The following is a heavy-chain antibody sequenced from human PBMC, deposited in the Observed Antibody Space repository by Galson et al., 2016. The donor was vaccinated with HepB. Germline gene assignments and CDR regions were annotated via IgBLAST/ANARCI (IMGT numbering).Heavy chain of an antibody. CDR3: VRDSSWNYNY. V-gene: IGHV3-7*01. J-gene: IGHJ4*02. CDR2: IRKDGDVK. D-gene: IGHD1-7*01. Sequence: SLRLSCAASGFSFSTYWMSWVRQAPGKGLEWVANIRKDGDVKDYGASVRGRFTISRDNAMSSLYLQMDDLSPEDTAVYYCVRDSSWNYNYWGQGALVTVSS. CDR1: GFSFSTYW.